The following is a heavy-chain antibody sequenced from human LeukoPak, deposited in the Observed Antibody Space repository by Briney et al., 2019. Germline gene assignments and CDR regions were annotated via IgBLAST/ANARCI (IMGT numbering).Heavy chain of an antibody. J-gene: IGHJ4*02. V-gene: IGHV4-34*01. CDR3: ARSGDSSGYYLDY. CDR1: GGSFSGYY. Sequence: SSETLSLTCAVYGGSFSGYYWSWIRQPPGKGLEWIGEINHSGSTNYNPSLKSRVTISVDTSKNQFSLKLSSVTAADTAVYYCARSGDSSGYYLDYWGQGTLVTVSS. CDR2: INHSGST. D-gene: IGHD3-22*01.